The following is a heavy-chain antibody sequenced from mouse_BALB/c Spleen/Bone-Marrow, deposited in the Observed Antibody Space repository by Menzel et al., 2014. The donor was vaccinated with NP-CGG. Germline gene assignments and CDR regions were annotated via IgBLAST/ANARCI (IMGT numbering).Heavy chain of an antibody. V-gene: IGHV1-18*01. D-gene: IGHD2-14*01. CDR3: ARSGYRFDGWYFDV. CDR2: INPYNGGT. Sequence: VQLQQSRLELLKPGASMKISCKASGYSFTGYTMNWVKQSHGKNLEWIGLINPYNGGTSYNQKFKGKATLPVDKSSSSAYMELLSLTPDDSAVYYCARSGYRFDGWYFDVRGAGSTVTVSS. J-gene: IGHJ1*01. CDR1: GYSFTGYT.